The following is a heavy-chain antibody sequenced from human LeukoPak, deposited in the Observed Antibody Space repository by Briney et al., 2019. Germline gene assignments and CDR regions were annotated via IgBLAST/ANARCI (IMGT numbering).Heavy chain of an antibody. CDR3: AAYDSSDTGGAFDV. CDR1: GGSISSYY. V-gene: IGHV4-59*01. J-gene: IGHJ3*01. CDR2: IYYSGST. D-gene: IGHD3-22*01. Sequence: SETLSLTCTVSGGSISSYYWSWIRQPPGKGLEWIGYIYYSGSTNYNPSLKSRVTISVDTSKNQFSLKLSSVTAADTAVYYCAAYDSSDTGGAFDVWGQGTMVTVSS.